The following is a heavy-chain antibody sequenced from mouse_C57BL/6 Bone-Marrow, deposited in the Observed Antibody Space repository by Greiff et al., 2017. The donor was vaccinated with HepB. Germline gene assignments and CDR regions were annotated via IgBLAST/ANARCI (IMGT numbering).Heavy chain of an antibody. Sequence: QVQLQQPGAELVKPGASVKMSCKASGYTFTSYWITWVKQRPGQGLEWIGDIYPGSGSTNYNEKLKSKATLTVDTSSSTAYMQLSSLTSEDSAVYYSSSFYDGSSFYAMDYWGQGTSVTVSS. CDR1: GYTFTSYW. CDR3: SSFYDGSSFYAMDY. CDR2: IYPGSGST. V-gene: IGHV1-55*01. D-gene: IGHD1-1*01. J-gene: IGHJ4*01.